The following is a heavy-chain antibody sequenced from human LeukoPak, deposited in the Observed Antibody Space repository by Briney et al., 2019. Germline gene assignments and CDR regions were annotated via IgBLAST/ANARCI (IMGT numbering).Heavy chain of an antibody. D-gene: IGHD3-10*01. J-gene: IGHJ6*02. CDR1: GFTFSSYT. CDR3: AKDNLVRGVYYYYGMDV. CDR2: ISSGNNYI. Sequence: GGSLRLSCATSGFTFSSYTMNWVRQAPGKGLEWVSSISSGNNYIYYADSVKGRFTISRDNAKNSLSLQMNSLRAEDTAVYYCAKDNLVRGVYYYYGMDVWGQGTTVTVSS. V-gene: IGHV3-21*01.